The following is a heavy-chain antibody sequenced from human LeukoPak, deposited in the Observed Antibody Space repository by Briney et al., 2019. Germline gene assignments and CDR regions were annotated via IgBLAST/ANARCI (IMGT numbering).Heavy chain of an antibody. CDR3: ARRSVAGRNFDY. D-gene: IGHD6-19*01. J-gene: IGHJ4*02. Sequence: SGTLSLTCTVSGGSISSSSYYWGCIRQPPGRGLEWIGSIYYSGSTYYNPSLKSRVTISVDTSKNQFSLKLSSVTAADTAVYYCARRSVAGRNFDYWGQGTLVTVSS. CDR2: IYYSGST. V-gene: IGHV4-39*01. CDR1: GGSISSSSYY.